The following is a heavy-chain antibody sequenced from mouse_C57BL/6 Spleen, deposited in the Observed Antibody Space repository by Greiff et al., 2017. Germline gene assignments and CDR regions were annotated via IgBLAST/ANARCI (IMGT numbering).Heavy chain of an antibody. CDR3: AREGGYYPYWYFDV. CDR1: GFTFSSYA. V-gene: IGHV5-4*01. J-gene: IGHJ1*03. D-gene: IGHD2-3*01. Sequence: EVQGVESGGGLVKPGGSLKLSCAASGFTFSSYAMSWVRQTPEKRLEWVATISDGGSYTYYPDNVKGRFTISRDNAKNNLYLQMSHLKSEDTAMYYCAREGGYYPYWYFDVWGTGTTVTVSS. CDR2: ISDGGSYT.